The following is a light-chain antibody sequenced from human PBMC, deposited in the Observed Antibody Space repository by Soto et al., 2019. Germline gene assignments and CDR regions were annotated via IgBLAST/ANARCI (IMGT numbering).Light chain of an antibody. CDR1: QDISTW. CDR2: AAS. V-gene: IGKV1-12*01. Sequence: DIQITQSPSSLSESVVDRVTITFRSSQDISTWLAWYQQKPGKAPKLLIYAASSLQSGVPSRCSGSGSGTDFTLTIRSLQPEDFLTYYCQHDDSFPPSTCGQGTRGDI. CDR3: QHDDSFPPST. J-gene: IGKJ5*01.